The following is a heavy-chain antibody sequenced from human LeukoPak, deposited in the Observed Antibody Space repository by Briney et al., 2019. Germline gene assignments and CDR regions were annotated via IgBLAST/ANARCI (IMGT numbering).Heavy chain of an antibody. J-gene: IGHJ5*02. CDR1: GYTFTGYY. D-gene: IGHD3-3*01. V-gene: IGHV1-2*06. Sequence: ASVKVSCKASGYTFTGYYMHWVRQAPGQGLEWMGRINPNSGGTNYAQKFQGRVTITADESTSTAYMELSSLRSEDTAVYYCARTETLTIFGVAVYNWFDPWGQGTLVTVSS. CDR3: ARTETLTIFGVAVYNWFDP. CDR2: INPNSGGT.